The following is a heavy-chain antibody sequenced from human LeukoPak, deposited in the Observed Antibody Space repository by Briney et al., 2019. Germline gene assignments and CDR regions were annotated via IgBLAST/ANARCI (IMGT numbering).Heavy chain of an antibody. CDR2: VYPGDSDT. CDR1: GYTFTNYW. J-gene: IGHJ4*02. V-gene: IGHV5-51*01. Sequence: GESLKISCQASGYTFTNYWIGWVRQMPGKGLEWMGIVYPGDSDTTYSPSFQGQVTISVDKSTSTAYLQWSTLKASDTAMYYCARSSSYQPYYFDNWGQGTLVTVSS. CDR3: ARSSSYQPYYFDN. D-gene: IGHD2-2*01.